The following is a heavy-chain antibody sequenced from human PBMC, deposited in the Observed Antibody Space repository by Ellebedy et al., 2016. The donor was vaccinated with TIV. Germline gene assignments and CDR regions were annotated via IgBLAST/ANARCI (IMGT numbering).Heavy chain of an antibody. V-gene: IGHV3-23*01. J-gene: IGHJ4*02. CDR1: GFTFSSYA. CDR3: TGPAVGHTTGCCRYYFDY. Sequence: GESLKISCAASGFTFSSYAMNWVRQAPGKGLEWVAGTGVSGATTYYADSVKGRFTISRDNSRNTMSLQMNSLRAEDTAVYYCTGPAVGHTTGCCRYYFDYWGLGTLVTVSS. D-gene: IGHD2/OR15-2a*01. CDR2: TGVSGATT.